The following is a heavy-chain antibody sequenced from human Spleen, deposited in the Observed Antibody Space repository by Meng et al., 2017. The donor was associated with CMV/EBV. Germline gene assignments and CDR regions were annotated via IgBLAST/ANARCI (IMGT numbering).Heavy chain of an antibody. CDR1: GFTFRGYW. Sequence: GGSLRLSCAASGFTFRGYWMSWVRQAPGKGLEWVAHINQDGSETYYVDSVKGRFTISRDNARNSLYLQMNSLRAEDTAVYYCARAPPNSGANFYFDYWGQGALVTVSS. CDR2: INQDGSET. CDR3: ARAPPNSGANFYFDY. V-gene: IGHV3-7*04. D-gene: IGHD1-26*01. J-gene: IGHJ4*02.